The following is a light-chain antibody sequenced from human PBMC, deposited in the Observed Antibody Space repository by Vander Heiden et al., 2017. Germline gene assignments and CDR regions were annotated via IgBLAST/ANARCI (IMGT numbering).Light chain of an antibody. CDR1: QYIADF. V-gene: IGKV1-5*03. CDR2: KAS. CDR3: QQNNAYPLT. Sequence: THMTQSPSTLSASVGDTVTNTCRASQYIADFLAWYQQKPGKAPKLLIYKASNLQSGVPSRFSGSGSGTEFTLTISSLQPDDFATYSCQQNNAYPLTFGGGTNVEI. J-gene: IGKJ4*01.